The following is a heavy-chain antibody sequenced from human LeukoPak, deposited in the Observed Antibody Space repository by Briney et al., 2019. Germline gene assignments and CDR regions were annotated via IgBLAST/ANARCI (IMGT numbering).Heavy chain of an antibody. D-gene: IGHD2-15*01. CDR2: ISGSGGST. CDR3: AKGRDIVVVVAATYDY. V-gene: IGHV3-23*01. CDR1: ASTFGSYA. J-gene: IGHJ4*02. Sequence: PGRSLSPSGALVASTFGSYAMSCVRQPPGRGRGWVSSISGSGGSTYYADSVKGRFTISRDNSKNTLYLQMNSLRAEDTAVYYCAKGRDIVVVVAATYDYWGQGTLVTVSS.